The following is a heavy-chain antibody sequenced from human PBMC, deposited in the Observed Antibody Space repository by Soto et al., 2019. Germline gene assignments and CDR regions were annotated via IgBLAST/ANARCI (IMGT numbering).Heavy chain of an antibody. CDR1: GGSFSGYY. CDR2: INHSGST. Sequence: QVQLQQWGAGLLKPSETLSLTCAVYGGSFSGYYWSWIRQPPGKGLEWIGEINHSGSTNYNPSLKSRVTITEDPPKNQFSLKLSSVPPADTAVYSGGRNIGVGVAAPRPPRRYGMAVWGQGPTVTVPS. D-gene: IGHD2-15*01. J-gene: IGHJ6*02. CDR3: GRNIGVGVAAPRPPRRYGMAV. V-gene: IGHV4-34*01.